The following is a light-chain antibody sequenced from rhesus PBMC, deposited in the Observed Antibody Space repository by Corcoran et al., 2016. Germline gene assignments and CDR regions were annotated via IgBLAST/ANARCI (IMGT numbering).Light chain of an antibody. CDR2: GAS. J-gene: IGKJ2*01. Sequence: EIVMTQSPATLSLSPGERATLSCRASQSVSSYVAWYQQKPEQAPRLLIYGASSRATGLPDRFSGSGSGTDFTLIISSLEPEDVGVYYCQQYNNWNNFGQGTKVEIK. V-gene: IGKV3S9*01. CDR1: QSVSSY. CDR3: QQYNNWNN.